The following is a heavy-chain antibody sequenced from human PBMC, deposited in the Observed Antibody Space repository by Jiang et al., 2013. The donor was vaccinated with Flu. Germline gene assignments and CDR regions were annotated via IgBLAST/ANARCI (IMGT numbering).Heavy chain of an antibody. D-gene: IGHD5-12*01. V-gene: IGHV4-39*07. CDR2: IYYSGGT. CDR1: GGPITSNDYY. Sequence: LLKPSETLSLTCTVSGGPITSNDYYWVWIRQPPGKGLEWIGSIYYSGGTYYNPSLKSRVTLSVDTSKNHFSLKLRFVTAADTAVYYCARAEKYSGFELPYFVYWGQGILVTVSS. J-gene: IGHJ4*02. CDR3: ARAEKYSGFELPYFVY.